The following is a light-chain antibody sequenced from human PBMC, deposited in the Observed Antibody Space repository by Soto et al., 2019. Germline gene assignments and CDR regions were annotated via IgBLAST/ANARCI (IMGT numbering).Light chain of an antibody. V-gene: IGKV3-15*01. Sequence: EIVMTPSPATLAVSPCERATLSARASQSVSSNLAWYQQKPGQAPRLLIYGASTRATGIPARFSGSGSGTEFTLTISSLQSEDFAVYYCQQYDSWPLTFGGGTKVDIK. J-gene: IGKJ4*01. CDR2: GAS. CDR1: QSVSSN. CDR3: QQYDSWPLT.